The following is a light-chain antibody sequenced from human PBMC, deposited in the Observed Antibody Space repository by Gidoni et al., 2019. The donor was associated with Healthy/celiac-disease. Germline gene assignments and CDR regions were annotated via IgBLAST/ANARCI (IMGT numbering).Light chain of an antibody. CDR3: QQRNNWPPECS. J-gene: IGKJ2*04. CDR1: QSVSSY. CDR2: DAS. V-gene: IGKV3-11*01. Sequence: EIVLTQSPATLSLSPGERATLSCRASQSVSSYLAWYQQKPGQAPRLLIYDASNRATGIPARFSGSGSGTDFTLTISSLEPEDFAVYYCQQRNNWPPECSFXQXTKLEIK.